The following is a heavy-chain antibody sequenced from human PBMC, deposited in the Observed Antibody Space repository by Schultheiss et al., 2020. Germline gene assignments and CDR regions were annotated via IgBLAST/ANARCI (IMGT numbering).Heavy chain of an antibody. Sequence: GESLKISCAASGFTFSSYAMHWVRQAPGKGLEWVAVISYDGSNKYYADSVKGRFTISRDNSKNTLYLQMNSLRAEDTAVYYCAKMGFLWLPYGMDVWGQGTTVTVSS. V-gene: IGHV3-30-3*02. D-gene: IGHD5-18*01. CDR1: GFTFSSYA. CDR2: ISYDGSNK. CDR3: AKMGFLWLPYGMDV. J-gene: IGHJ6*02.